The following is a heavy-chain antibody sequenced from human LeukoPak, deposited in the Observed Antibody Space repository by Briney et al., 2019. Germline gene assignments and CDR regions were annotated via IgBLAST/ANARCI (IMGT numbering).Heavy chain of an antibody. D-gene: IGHD4/OR15-4a*01. V-gene: IGHV3-23*01. Sequence: GGSLRLSCVASGFIFNKHAMSWVRQAPGKGLEWVSGLSGSGSSTDYADSVKGRFTVSGDNSKNTLFLQMNSLRAEDTAIYYCAKERDYGPADYWGQGTLVTVSS. J-gene: IGHJ4*02. CDR1: GFIFNKHA. CDR2: LSGSGSST. CDR3: AKERDYGPADY.